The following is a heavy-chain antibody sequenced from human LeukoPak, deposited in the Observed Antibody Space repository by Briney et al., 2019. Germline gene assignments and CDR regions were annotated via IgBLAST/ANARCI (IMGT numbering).Heavy chain of an antibody. D-gene: IGHD4/OR15-4a*01. J-gene: IGHJ4*02. CDR3: ARRAGAYSHPYDY. Sequence: GGSLSLSCTVSGFTVSSHSMSWVRQPPAKGLEWVSFIYSDNTHYSDSVKGRFTISIDNSKNTLYLQMNSLGAEDTAVYYCARRAGAYSHPYDYWGQGTLVTVSS. CDR2: IYSDNT. V-gene: IGHV3-53*01. CDR1: GFTVSSHS.